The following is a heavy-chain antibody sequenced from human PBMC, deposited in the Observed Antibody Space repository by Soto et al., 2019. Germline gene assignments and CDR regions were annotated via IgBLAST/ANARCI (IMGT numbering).Heavy chain of an antibody. D-gene: IGHD2-15*01. V-gene: IGHV3-13*01. CDR2: IGTAGDT. J-gene: IGHJ4*02. CDR1: GFTFSSYD. CDR3: ARESAVGPYSFFDY. Sequence: PGGSLRLSCAASGFTFSSYDMHWVRQATGKGLEWVSAIGTAGDTYYPGSVKGRFTISRENAKNSLYLQMNSLRAGDTAVYYCARESAVGPYSFFDYWGQGTLVTVSS.